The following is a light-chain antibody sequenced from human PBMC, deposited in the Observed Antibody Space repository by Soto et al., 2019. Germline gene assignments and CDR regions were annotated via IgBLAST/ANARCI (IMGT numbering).Light chain of an antibody. V-gene: IGKV3-20*01. Sequence: EIVLTQSPGTLSLSPGERATLSCRASQSVSSSSLAWYQQKPGQAPRLLIYGASSRATGIPDRFSGSGSATDFTLTISRLEPEDLAVYYCQQYSSSPLTFGGGTKVEIK. J-gene: IGKJ4*01. CDR3: QQYSSSPLT. CDR1: QSVSSSS. CDR2: GAS.